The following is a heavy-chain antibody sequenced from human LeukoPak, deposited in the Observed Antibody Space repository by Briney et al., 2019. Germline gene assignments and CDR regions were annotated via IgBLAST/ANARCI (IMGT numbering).Heavy chain of an antibody. Sequence: SGESLTLFCGRSGLTLSGYAKRWVRQAPGRGVEWVSLFSLGCRTTNKAHSVKGRYTISRDDPNKTLFVQIDSLRADRTAVYFGEKEAPYYSNTGSRKYFLHWGQGTLVTVPS. CDR1: GLTLSGYA. CDR2: FSLGCRTT. D-gene: IGHD3-22*01. J-gene: IGHJ1*01. CDR3: EKEAPYYSNTGSRKYFLH. V-gene: IGHV3-23*01.